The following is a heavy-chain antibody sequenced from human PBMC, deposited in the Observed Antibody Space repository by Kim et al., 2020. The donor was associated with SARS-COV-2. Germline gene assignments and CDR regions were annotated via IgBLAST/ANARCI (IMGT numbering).Heavy chain of an antibody. D-gene: IGHD2-2*02. CDR3: VRWPVVVPAAINDYYYGMDV. CDR2: ISSSSSYI. V-gene: IGHV3-21*01. Sequence: GGSLRLSCAASGFTFSSYSMNWVRQAPGKGLEWVSSISSSSSYIYYADSVKGRFTISRDNAKNSLYLQMNSLRAEDTAVYYCVRWPVVVPAAINDYYYGMDVWGQGTTVTVSS. J-gene: IGHJ6*02. CDR1: GFTFSSYS.